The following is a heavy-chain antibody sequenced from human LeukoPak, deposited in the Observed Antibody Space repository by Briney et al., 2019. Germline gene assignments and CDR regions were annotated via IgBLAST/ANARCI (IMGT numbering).Heavy chain of an antibody. CDR3: AKGYEYYDFWSGYQSYGMDV. CDR1: RFTFNSYA. CDR2: ISYDGSNK. J-gene: IGHJ6*02. Sequence: GGSLRLSCAASRFTFNSYAMSWVRQAPGKGLEWVAVISYDGSNKYYADSVKGRFTISRDNSKNTLYLQMNSLRAEDTAVYYCAKGYEYYDFWSGYQSYGMDVWDQGTTVTVSS. V-gene: IGHV3-30*18. D-gene: IGHD3-3*01.